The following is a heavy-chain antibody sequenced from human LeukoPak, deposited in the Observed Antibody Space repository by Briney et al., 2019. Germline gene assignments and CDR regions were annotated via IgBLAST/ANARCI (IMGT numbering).Heavy chain of an antibody. Sequence: SETLSLTCIVSGYSISSGYYWGWIRQPPGKGLEWIAIIYHNGNTYYNPSLKSRVTISVDTSKNRFSLNLTSVTAADTALYFCARTHFDSLGWFDPWGQGIQVIVSS. J-gene: IGHJ5*02. V-gene: IGHV4-38-2*02. D-gene: IGHD3-9*01. CDR2: IYHNGNT. CDR3: ARTHFDSLGWFDP. CDR1: GYSISSGYY.